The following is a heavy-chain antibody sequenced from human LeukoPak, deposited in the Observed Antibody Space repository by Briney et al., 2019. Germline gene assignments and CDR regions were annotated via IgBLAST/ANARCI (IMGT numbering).Heavy chain of an antibody. D-gene: IGHD3-10*01. CDR3: ARGAHYFGYYFEY. V-gene: IGHV3-33*01. CDR1: GFTFSSYG. CDR2: IWYDGSNK. Sequence: PGGSLRLSCAPSGFTFSSYGMHWVRQAPGKGLEWVAVIWYDGSNKYYADSVKGRFTISRDNSKNTLYLQMNSLRAEDTAVYYCARGAHYFGYYFEYWSQGTLVTASS. J-gene: IGHJ4*02.